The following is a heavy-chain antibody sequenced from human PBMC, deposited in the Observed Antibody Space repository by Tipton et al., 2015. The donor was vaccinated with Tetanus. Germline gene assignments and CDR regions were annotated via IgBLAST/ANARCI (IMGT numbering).Heavy chain of an antibody. CDR3: AKDMGTEWLRFGSNDAFDI. CDR1: GFTFDDYA. V-gene: IGHV3-9*01. Sequence: SLRLSCAASGFTFDDYAMHWVRQAPGKGLEWVSGISWNSGSIGYADSVKGRFTISRDNAKNSLYLQMNSLRAEDTALYYCAKDMGTEWLRFGSNDAFDIWGQGTMVTVSS. J-gene: IGHJ3*02. D-gene: IGHD5-12*01. CDR2: ISWNSGSI.